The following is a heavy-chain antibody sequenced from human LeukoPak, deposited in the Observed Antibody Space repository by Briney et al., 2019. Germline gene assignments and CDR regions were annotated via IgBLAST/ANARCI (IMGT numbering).Heavy chain of an antibody. V-gene: IGHV3-21*05. D-gene: IGHD1-26*01. J-gene: IGHJ4*02. Sequence: GGSLRLSCAASGFTFSSYQMNWVRQAPGKGLEWVSYISSSSSYIYYADSVKGRFTISRDNAKNSLYLQMNSLRAEDTAVYYCAREGAIVGAIYFDYWGQGTLVTVSS. CDR2: ISSSSSYI. CDR1: GFTFSSYQ. CDR3: AREGAIVGAIYFDY.